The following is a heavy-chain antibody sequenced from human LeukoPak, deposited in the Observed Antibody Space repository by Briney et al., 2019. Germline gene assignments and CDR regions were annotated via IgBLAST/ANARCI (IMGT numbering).Heavy chain of an antibody. CDR1: GGSISSTTYY. V-gene: IGHV4-39*07. Sequence: SETLCLTCTVSGGSISSTTYYWGWIRQPPGKGLEWIGSIYFSGSTYYNPSLKSRVTISVDTSKNQFSLKLSSVTDADTAVYYCARDGMWFGEFRFDYWGQGTLVTVSS. D-gene: IGHD3-10*01. CDR2: IYFSGST. CDR3: ARDGMWFGEFRFDY. J-gene: IGHJ4*02.